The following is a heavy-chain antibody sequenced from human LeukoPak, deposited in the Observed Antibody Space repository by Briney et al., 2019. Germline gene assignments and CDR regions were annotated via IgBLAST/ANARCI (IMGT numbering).Heavy chain of an antibody. V-gene: IGHV1-46*01. CDR2: INPSGGST. J-gene: IGHJ2*01. CDR3: AREKRDYDILTGYSRSARYFDL. D-gene: IGHD3-9*01. Sequence: ASVKVSCKASGYTFTSYYMHWVRQAPGQGLEWMGIINPSGGSTSYAQKFQGRVTMTRDTSTSTVYMELSSLRSEDTAVYYCAREKRDYDILTGYSRSARYFDLWGRGTLVTVSS. CDR1: GYTFTSYY.